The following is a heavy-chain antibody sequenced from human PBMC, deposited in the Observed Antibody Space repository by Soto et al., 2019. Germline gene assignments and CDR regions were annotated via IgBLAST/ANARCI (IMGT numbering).Heavy chain of an antibody. CDR3: ARGGVTSRVFDL. CDR2: IYAGDSDT. V-gene: IGHV5-51*01. J-gene: IGHJ5*02. Sequence: EVQLVQSGAEVKKPGESLKISCKASDYNFINYWIGWVRQMPGKGLEWMGGIYAGDSDTRYSPSFQGQVTISVDKSITTAYLQWSSLRASDTAMYYCARGGVTSRVFDLWGQGTLVTVSS. CDR1: DYNFINYW. D-gene: IGHD2-21*02.